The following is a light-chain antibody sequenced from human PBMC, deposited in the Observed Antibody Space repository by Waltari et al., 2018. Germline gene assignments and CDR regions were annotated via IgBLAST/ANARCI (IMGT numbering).Light chain of an antibody. CDR1: SPTLGSNY. Sequence: QSVLTQPPSASGTPGQRVTISCSGSSPTLGSNYLYWYQQLPGTAPKLLIYRNNQRPSGVPDRFSGSKSGTSASLAISGLRSEDEADYYCAAWDDSLSAWVFGGGTKLTVL. V-gene: IGLV1-47*01. CDR3: AAWDDSLSAWV. J-gene: IGLJ3*02. CDR2: RNN.